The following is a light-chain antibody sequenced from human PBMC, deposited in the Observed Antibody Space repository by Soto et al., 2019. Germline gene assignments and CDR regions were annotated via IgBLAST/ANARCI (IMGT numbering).Light chain of an antibody. CDR3: SSYTTSSTYV. Sequence: SALTQPASLSGSPGQSITISCTGNSSDVGRYNYVSWYQQHPGKAPKLLIYDVTNRPSGVSNRFSGSKSGNTASLTISGLQAEDEADFYCSSYTTSSTYVFGTGTKVTVL. V-gene: IGLV2-14*01. CDR2: DVT. CDR1: SSDVGRYNY. J-gene: IGLJ1*01.